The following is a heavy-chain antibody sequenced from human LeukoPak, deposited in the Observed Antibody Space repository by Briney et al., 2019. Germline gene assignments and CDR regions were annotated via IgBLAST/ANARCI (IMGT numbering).Heavy chain of an antibody. Sequence: GGSLRLSCATSGFTFSNAWMNWVRQAPGKGLEWVGRIRSNSDGGTIDYAAPVKGRFTLSRDDSKTTLYLQMNSLQTEDTAVYYCATDFYDSTWGQGTLVIVSS. CDR2: IRSNSDGGTI. CDR3: ATDFYDST. J-gene: IGHJ5*02. CDR1: GFTFSNAW. V-gene: IGHV3-15*07. D-gene: IGHD3-22*01.